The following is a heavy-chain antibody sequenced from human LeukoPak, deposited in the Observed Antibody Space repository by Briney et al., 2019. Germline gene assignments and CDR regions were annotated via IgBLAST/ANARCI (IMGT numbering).Heavy chain of an antibody. D-gene: IGHD3-3*01. CDR3: ARAALIFGVVTKPLDY. J-gene: IGHJ4*02. CDR1: GYTFTSYG. V-gene: IGHV1-18*01. Sequence: ASVKVSRKASGYTFTSYGISWVRQAPGQGLEWMGWISAYNGNTNYAQKLQGRVTMTTDTSTSTAYMELRSLRSDDTAVYHCARAALIFGVVTKPLDYWAREPWSPSPQ. CDR2: ISAYNGNT.